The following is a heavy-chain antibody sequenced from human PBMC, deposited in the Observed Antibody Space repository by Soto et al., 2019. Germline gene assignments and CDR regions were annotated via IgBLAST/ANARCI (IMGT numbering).Heavy chain of an antibody. V-gene: IGHV3-23*01. D-gene: IGHD1-1*01. J-gene: IGHJ4*02. CDR1: GFTFSSYT. CDR3: ANLHISTSSITPKERY. Sequence: EVQLLESGGGLVQPGGSLRLSCAASGFTFSSYTMSWVRQAPGKGLEWVSAISDSGGGAYYADSVTGRFTGSRDNSKNTLYLQMNSLKAEDTAVCYCANLHISTSSITPKERYWGQGTLVTVSS. CDR2: ISDSGGGA.